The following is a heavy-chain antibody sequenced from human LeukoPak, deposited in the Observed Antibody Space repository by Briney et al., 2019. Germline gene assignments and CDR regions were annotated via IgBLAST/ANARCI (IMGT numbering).Heavy chain of an antibody. Sequence: PSQTLSLTCTVSGGSISSGDYYWSWIRQPPGKGLEWIGYIYYSGSTNYNPSLKSRVTISVDTSKNQFSLKLSSVTAADTAVYYCARRGYSGYGGDYFDYWGQGTLVTVSS. CDR1: GGSISSGDYY. CDR2: IYYSGST. V-gene: IGHV4-61*08. D-gene: IGHD5-12*01. J-gene: IGHJ4*02. CDR3: ARRGYSGYGGDYFDY.